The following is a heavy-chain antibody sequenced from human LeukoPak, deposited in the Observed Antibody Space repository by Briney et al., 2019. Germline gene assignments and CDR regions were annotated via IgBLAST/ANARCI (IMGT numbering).Heavy chain of an antibody. D-gene: IGHD5-24*01. J-gene: IGHJ4*02. V-gene: IGHV4-4*02. CDR3: ARLYLPATRFDY. CDR1: GGSISSSNW. Sequence: PSETLSLACAVSGGSISSSNWWSWVRQPPGQGLEWIGEIYHSGSTNYNPSLKSRVTISVEKAKNQVSLKLSSVTAADTAVYYCARLYLPATRFDYWGQGTLVTVSS. CDR2: IYHSGST.